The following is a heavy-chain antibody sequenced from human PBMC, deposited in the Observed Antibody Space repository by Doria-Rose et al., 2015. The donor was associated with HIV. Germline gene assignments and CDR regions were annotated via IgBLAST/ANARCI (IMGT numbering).Heavy chain of an antibody. Sequence: VPLQESGGGVVQPGRSLRLSCAASGFTFSSFAMHWVRQAPGKGLEWVAVMSYDGSKKYSADSVKGRFTISRDNSKNTLYLQMNSLRAEDTAVYYCARDSSLGYQLLSGNWYFDLWGRGTLGTVSS. CDR3: ARDSSLGYQLLSGNWYFDL. CDR1: GFTFSSFA. J-gene: IGHJ2*01. CDR2: MSYDGSKK. D-gene: IGHD3-10*01. V-gene: IGHV3-30*04.